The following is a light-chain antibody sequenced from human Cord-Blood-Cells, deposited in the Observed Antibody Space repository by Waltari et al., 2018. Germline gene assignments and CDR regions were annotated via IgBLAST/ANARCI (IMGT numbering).Light chain of an antibody. CDR2: AAS. CDR3: QQSYSTPYT. J-gene: IGKJ2*01. CDR1: QSISSY. V-gene: IGKV1-39*01. Sequence: DIQMTQSPSSLSASVGDTVTIPCRASQSISSYLNWYQQKPGKAPKLLIYAASTLQSGVPSRFSGSGSGTDFTLTISSLQPEDFATYYCQQSYSTPYTFGQGTKLEIK.